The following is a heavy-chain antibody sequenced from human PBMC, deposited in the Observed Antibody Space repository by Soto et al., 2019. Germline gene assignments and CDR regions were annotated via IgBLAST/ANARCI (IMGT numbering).Heavy chain of an antibody. V-gene: IGHV3-48*01. D-gene: IGHD3-22*01. CDR3: ARDPSDSFDYDLSNWFDP. CDR1: GFTFSSYS. J-gene: IGHJ5*02. CDR2: ISSSSSTI. Sequence: PGGSLRLSCAASGFTFSSYSMNWVRQAPGKGLEWVSYISSSSSTIYYADSVKGRFTISRDNAKNSLYLQMNSLRAEDTAVYYCARDPSDSFDYDLSNWFDPWGQGTLVTVSS.